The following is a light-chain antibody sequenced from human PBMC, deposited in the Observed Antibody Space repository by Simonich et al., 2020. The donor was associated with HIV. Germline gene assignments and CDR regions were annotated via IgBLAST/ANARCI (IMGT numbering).Light chain of an antibody. CDR2: WAS. J-gene: IGKJ3*01. CDR3: QQYYSTPLT. Sequence: DIVMTQSPDSLAVSLGERATINCKSSQSVLYSSNNKNYLAWYQQKPGQPPKLLIYWASTRESGVPDRFSGSGSGTEFTLTISSLQAEDVAVYYCQQYYSTPLTFGPGTKVKI. V-gene: IGKV4-1*01. CDR1: QSVLYSSNNKNY.